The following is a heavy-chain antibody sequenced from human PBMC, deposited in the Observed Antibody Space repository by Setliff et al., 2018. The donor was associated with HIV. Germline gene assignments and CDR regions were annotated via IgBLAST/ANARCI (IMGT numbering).Heavy chain of an antibody. D-gene: IGHD3-3*01. V-gene: IGHV4-59*11. J-gene: IGHJ4*02. CDR3: ARDRSSDYNFWSGYQYYFDY. CDR2: VSYSGST. Sequence: SETLSLTCTVSGGSISSHFWSWIRQPPGKGLEWIGTVSYSGSTNYNPSLKSRISISVDTSKSQFSLKLTSLTAADTAVYYCARDRSSDYNFWSGYQYYFDYWGQGTLVTVTS. CDR1: GGSISSHF.